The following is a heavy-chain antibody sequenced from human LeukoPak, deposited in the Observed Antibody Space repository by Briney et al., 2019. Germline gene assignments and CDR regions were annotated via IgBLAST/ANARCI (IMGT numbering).Heavy chain of an antibody. CDR3: VRDGGVSGYDLLDY. D-gene: IGHD5-12*01. CDR2: INQEGSAE. J-gene: IGHJ4*02. CDR1: RVASTDDW. Sequence: RGCPRLSSAASRVASTDDWMTWVRQAPGKGLGWGGQINQEGSAEHYMDSVKVRFTISRHNAKNSLPLQMNSLRAEPTTVYYCVRDGGVSGYDLLDYWGQGTLVTVSS. V-gene: IGHV3-7*01.